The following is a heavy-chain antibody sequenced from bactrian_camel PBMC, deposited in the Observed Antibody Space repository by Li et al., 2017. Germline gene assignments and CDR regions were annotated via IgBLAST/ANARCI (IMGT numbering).Heavy chain of an antibody. Sequence: HVQLGESGGGSVQTGGSLRLSCVGSGDTIGRYCVGWFRQIPEREREGVAGIESDGSTSYADSEKGRFTVSQDSAKNIMYLQMNSLKPEDTAMYYCAAEGSRWSSCRPVDDFDYRGQGTQVTVS. CDR3: AAEGSRWSSCRPVDDFDY. CDR2: IESDGST. V-gene: IGHV3S9*01. CDR1: GDTIGRYC. D-gene: IGHD2*01. J-gene: IGHJ4*01.